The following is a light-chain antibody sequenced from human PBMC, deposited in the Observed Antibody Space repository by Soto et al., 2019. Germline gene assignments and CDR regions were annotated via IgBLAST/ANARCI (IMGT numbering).Light chain of an antibody. Sequence: QSVLTQPPSASGSPGQSVAISCTGTSSDVGGYNYVSWYQQHPGKAPKLMIYEVNKRPSGVPDRFSGSKSGNTASLTVSGLQAEDEPDYYCSSYAGSSNVFGTGIKVNV. J-gene: IGLJ1*01. CDR3: SSYAGSSNV. CDR2: EVN. CDR1: SSDVGGYNY. V-gene: IGLV2-8*01.